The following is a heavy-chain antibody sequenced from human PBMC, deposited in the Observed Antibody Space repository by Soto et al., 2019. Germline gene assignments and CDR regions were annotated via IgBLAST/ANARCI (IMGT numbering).Heavy chain of an antibody. CDR3: ARDYDFWSGSRDAFDI. CDR2: IWYDGSNK. Sequence: GGSLRLSCASSGLTFSSYGMHLVRQAPGKGLEWVAVIWYDGSNKYYADSVKGRFTISRDNSKNTLYLQMNSLRAEDTAVYYCARDYDFWSGSRDAFDIWGQGTMVTVSS. D-gene: IGHD3-3*01. V-gene: IGHV3-33*01. J-gene: IGHJ3*02. CDR1: GLTFSSYG.